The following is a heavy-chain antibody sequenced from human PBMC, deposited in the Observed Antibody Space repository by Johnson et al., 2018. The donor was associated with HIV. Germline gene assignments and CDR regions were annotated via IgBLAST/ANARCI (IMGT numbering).Heavy chain of an antibody. CDR2: SRNKANSYTT. CDR3: TRVSFGEGAFDI. V-gene: IGHV3-72*01. J-gene: IGHJ3*02. CDR1: GFTVSSNY. Sequence: VQLVESGGGVVQPGGSLRLSCAASGFTVSSNYMSWVRQAPGKGLEWVGRSRNKANSYTTEYAASVKGRFTISRDDSKNSLYLQMNSLKTEDTAVYYCTRVSFGEGAFDIWGHGTMVTVSS. D-gene: IGHD3-10*01.